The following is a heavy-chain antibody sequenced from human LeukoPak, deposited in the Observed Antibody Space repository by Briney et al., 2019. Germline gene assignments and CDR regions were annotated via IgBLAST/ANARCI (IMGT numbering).Heavy chain of an antibody. CDR2: ISGSGGST. CDR3: AKAYDFWSPGYYFDY. D-gene: IGHD3-3*01. J-gene: IGHJ4*02. V-gene: IGHV3-23*01. CDR1: GFTFSSYA. Sequence: SGGSLRLSCAASGFTFSSYAMSWVRQAPGKGLEWVSAISGSGGSTYYADSVKGRFTISRDNSKNTLYLQMNSLRAEDTAVYYCAKAYDFWSPGYYFDYWGQGTLVTVSS.